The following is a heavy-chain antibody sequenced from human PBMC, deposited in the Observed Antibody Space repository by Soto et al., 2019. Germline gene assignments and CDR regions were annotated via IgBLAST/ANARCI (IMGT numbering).Heavy chain of an antibody. J-gene: IGHJ4*02. Sequence: SVKVSCKASGGGNLRDYRTTWVRRAPGQGLEWMGGIIPKLGSANYAQNFQGKVTVTADESTNTVYIELRSLRSNDTVVYYCARQRGSSGCPFYWGQGTLVTVSS. CDR3: ARQRGSSGCPFY. CDR2: IIPKLGSA. D-gene: IGHD6-19*01. CDR1: GGGNLRDYR. V-gene: IGHV1-69*13.